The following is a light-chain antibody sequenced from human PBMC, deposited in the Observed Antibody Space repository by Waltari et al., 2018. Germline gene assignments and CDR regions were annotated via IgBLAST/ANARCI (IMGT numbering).Light chain of an antibody. CDR3: QQTYSAPLIT. CDR2: AAS. J-gene: IGKJ5*01. CDR1: QSINNY. V-gene: IGKV1-39*01. Sequence: DIQMTQSPSSLSASVGDRVTITCRASQSINNYLNWFQQKPGRAPNLLIYAASTLQSGVPSRFSGGGSGADFTLTISSLQPEDFATYYCQQTYSAPLITFGQGTWLDIK.